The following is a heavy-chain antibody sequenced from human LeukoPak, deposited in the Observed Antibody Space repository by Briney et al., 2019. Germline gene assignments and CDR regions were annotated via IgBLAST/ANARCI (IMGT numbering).Heavy chain of an antibody. J-gene: IGHJ4*02. CDR1: GFTFSSYW. D-gene: IGHD1-26*01. CDR3: ARAKWELLTDY. Sequence: GGSLRLSCAASGFTFSSYWMSWVRQAPGKGLEWVANIKQDGSEKYYVDSVKGRFTISRDNAKNSLYLQMDSLRAEDTAVYYCARAKWELLTDYWGQGTLVAVSS. V-gene: IGHV3-7*05. CDR2: IKQDGSEK.